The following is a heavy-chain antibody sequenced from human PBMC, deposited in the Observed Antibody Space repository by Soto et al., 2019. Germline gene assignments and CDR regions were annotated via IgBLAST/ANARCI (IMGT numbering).Heavy chain of an antibody. Sequence: QVQLQQWGAGLLKPSETLSLTCAVYGGSFSGHYWTWIRQPPGKGLECIGEIDLSGTTNYNPSLKSRVTISVDTPKNQVSLKMSAVTAADSGVYYCARTSAYGSGSYSIPHFDHWGQGTLVTVSS. V-gene: IGHV4-34*01. J-gene: IGHJ4*02. CDR1: GGSFSGHY. D-gene: IGHD3-10*01. CDR2: IDLSGTT. CDR3: ARTSAYGSGSYSIPHFDH.